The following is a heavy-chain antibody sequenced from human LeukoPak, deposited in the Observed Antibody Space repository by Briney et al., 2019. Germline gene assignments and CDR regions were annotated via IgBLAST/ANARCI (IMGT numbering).Heavy chain of an antibody. CDR1: GGSFSDYY. CDR3: ARGPDIPSPVGDAFDI. V-gene: IGHV4-34*01. J-gene: IGHJ3*02. D-gene: IGHD3-9*01. Sequence: SETLSLTCAVYGGSFSDYYWSWIRQPPGKGLEWIGEINHSGSTNYNPSLKSRVTISVDTSKNQFSLKLSSVTAADTAVYYCARGPDIPSPVGDAFDIWGQGTMVTVSS. CDR2: INHSGST.